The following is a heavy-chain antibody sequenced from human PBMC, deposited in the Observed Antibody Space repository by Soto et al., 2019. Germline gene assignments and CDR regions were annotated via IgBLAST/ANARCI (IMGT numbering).Heavy chain of an antibody. CDR3: AREVVCNYYNF. D-gene: IGHD1-7*01. Sequence: PSETLSLTCTVSGGSISAYQWSWIRQPPGKRLEWIGYISNSGPTNYNPSLKSRVTISLDTSKNQFFLNLSSVTAADTAVYYCAREVVCNYYNFWGQGTLVTVSS. V-gene: IGHV4-59*01. CDR2: ISNSGPT. CDR1: GGSISAYQ. J-gene: IGHJ4*02.